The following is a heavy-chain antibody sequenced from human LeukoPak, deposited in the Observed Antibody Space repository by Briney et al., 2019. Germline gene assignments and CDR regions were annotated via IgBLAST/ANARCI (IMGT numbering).Heavy chain of an antibody. Sequence: SVKVSCKASGGTFSSYAISWVRQAPGQGLEWMGRIIPILGIANYAQKFQGRVTITADKSTSTAYMELSSLRSEDTAVYYCARLSRADGDYPYYYYGMDVWGQGTTVTVSS. CDR1: GGTFSSYA. V-gene: IGHV1-69*04. CDR2: IIPILGIA. D-gene: IGHD4-17*01. J-gene: IGHJ6*02. CDR3: ARLSRADGDYPYYYYGMDV.